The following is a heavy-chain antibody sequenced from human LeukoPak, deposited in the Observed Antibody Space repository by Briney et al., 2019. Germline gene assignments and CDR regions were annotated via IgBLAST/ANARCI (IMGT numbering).Heavy chain of an antibody. D-gene: IGHD6-13*01. CDR3: ARVRPPAAGTDYYYYYMDV. J-gene: IGHJ6*03. Sequence: SETLSLTCTVSGYSISSGYYWGWIRQPPGKGLEWIGSIYHSGSTYYNPSLKSRVTISVDTSKNQFSLKLSSVTAADTAVYYCARVRPPAAGTDYYYYYMDVWGKGTTVTVSS. CDR2: IYHSGST. V-gene: IGHV4-38-2*02. CDR1: GYSISSGYY.